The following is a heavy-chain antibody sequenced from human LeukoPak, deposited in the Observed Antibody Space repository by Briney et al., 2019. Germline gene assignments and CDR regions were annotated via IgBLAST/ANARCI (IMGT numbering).Heavy chain of an antibody. D-gene: IGHD2-2*01. CDR2: ISWNSGSI. J-gene: IGHJ5*02. V-gene: IGHV3-9*01. Sequence: GRSLRLSCAASGFTFDDYAMHWVRQAPGKGLEWVSGISWNSGSIGYADSVKGRFTISRDNAKNSLYLQMTSLRAEDTAVYYCASDCSSTSCHPWGQGTLVTVSS. CDR1: GFTFDDYA. CDR3: ASDCSSTSCHP.